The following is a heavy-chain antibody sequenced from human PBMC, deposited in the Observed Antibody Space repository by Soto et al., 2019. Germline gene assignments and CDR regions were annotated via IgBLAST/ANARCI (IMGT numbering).Heavy chain of an antibody. CDR1: GFTFSDFG. CDR3: ARDRSGGSYYVFDF. Sequence: QVELVESGGGVVQPGGSLRLSCAASGFTFSDFGIHWVRQAPGKGLEWVAVIGYDGTNKYYVDSVKGRFTLSRDNSKKTLFLQMNSLRDEDTAVYYCARDRSGGSYYVFDFWGQGTMVTVS. V-gene: IGHV3-33*01. J-gene: IGHJ3*01. CDR2: IGYDGTNK. D-gene: IGHD1-26*01.